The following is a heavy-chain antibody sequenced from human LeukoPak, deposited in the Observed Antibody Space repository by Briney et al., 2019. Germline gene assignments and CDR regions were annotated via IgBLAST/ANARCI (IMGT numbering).Heavy chain of an antibody. CDR1: GFTFSDYY. CDR3: ARGPSGYCSGGSCHYYFDY. J-gene: IGHJ4*02. CDR2: IYYSGST. V-gene: IGHV4-38-2*01. D-gene: IGHD2-15*01. Sequence: GSLRLSCAASGFTFSDYYMSWIRQPPGKGLEWIGSIYYSGSTYYNPSLKSRVTISVDTSKNQFSLKLSSVTAADTAVYYCARGPSGYCSGGSCHYYFDYWGQGTLVTVSS.